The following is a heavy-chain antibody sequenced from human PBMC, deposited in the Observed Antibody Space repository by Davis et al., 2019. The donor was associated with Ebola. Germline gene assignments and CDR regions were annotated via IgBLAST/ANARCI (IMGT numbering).Heavy chain of an antibody. V-gene: IGHV3-48*02. J-gene: IGHJ4*02. CDR3: ARAGMVQGVITNWDGY. CDR2: ISSSSTTI. Sequence: PGGSLRLSCVASGFTFSRNSMNWIRQAPGKGLEWVSYISSSSTTIYYADSVKGRFTISRDNAKNALYLQMNSLRDEDTAVYYCARAGMVQGVITNWDGYWGQGTLVTVSS. CDR1: GFTFSRNS. D-gene: IGHD3-10*01.